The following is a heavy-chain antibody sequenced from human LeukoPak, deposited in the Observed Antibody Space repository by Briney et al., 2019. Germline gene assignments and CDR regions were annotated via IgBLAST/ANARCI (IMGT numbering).Heavy chain of an antibody. D-gene: IGHD2-2*01. CDR2: IWFDGSDT. Sequence: GGSLSLSCAASGFTFSSYGVHWVRQAPGKGLEWVAGIWFDGSDTYYADSVKGRFTISRDNSKNTVFLQMNSLRAEDTAVYYCARRVVPATTYAMDVWGQGTTVTVSS. V-gene: IGHV3-33*01. CDR3: ARRVVPATTYAMDV. CDR1: GFTFSSYG. J-gene: IGHJ6*02.